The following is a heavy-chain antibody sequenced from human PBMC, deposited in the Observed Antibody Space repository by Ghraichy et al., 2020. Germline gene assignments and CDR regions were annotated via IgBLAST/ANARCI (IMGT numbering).Heavy chain of an antibody. J-gene: IGHJ3*02. Sequence: SETLSLTCTVSGGSISSSSYYWGWIRQPPGKGLEWIGSIYYSGSTYYNPSLKSRVTISVDTSKNQFSLKLSSVTAADTAVYYCARPLYYYDSSGYYHDAFDIWGQGTMVTVSS. CDR3: ARPLYYYDSSGYYHDAFDI. CDR1: GGSISSSSYY. CDR2: IYYSGST. V-gene: IGHV4-39*01. D-gene: IGHD3-22*01.